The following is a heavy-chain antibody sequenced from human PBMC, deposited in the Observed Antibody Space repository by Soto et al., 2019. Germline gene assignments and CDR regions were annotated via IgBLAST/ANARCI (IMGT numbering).Heavy chain of an antibody. Sequence: QVQLVESGGGVVQPGRSLRLSCAASGFTFSSYGMHWVRQAPGKGLEWVAVISYDGSNKYYADSVKGRFTISRDNSKNTLYLQMNSLRAEDTAVYYCAKDIVVVPAANDDWFDPWGQGTLVTVSS. J-gene: IGHJ5*02. CDR3: AKDIVVVPAANDDWFDP. V-gene: IGHV3-30*18. D-gene: IGHD2-2*01. CDR1: GFTFSSYG. CDR2: ISYDGSNK.